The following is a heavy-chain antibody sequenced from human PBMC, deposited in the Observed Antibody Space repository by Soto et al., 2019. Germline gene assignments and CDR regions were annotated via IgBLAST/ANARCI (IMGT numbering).Heavy chain of an antibody. Sequence: QVQLVESGGGVVQPGRSLRLSCAASGFTFSTYAMHWVHQAPGKGLEWVAVISYDGSNKYYADSVKGRFTISRDNSKNTLYLLMNSLRAEDTAVYYCAREYGDRGETFDFWGQGTLVTVSS. D-gene: IGHD4-17*01. J-gene: IGHJ4*02. V-gene: IGHV3-30-3*01. CDR2: ISYDGSNK. CDR3: AREYGDRGETFDF. CDR1: GFTFSTYA.